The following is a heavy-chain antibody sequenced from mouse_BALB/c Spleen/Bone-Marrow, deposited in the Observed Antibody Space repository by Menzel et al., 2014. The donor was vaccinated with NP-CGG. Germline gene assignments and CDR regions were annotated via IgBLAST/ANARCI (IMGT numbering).Heavy chain of an antibody. CDR3: ARDENYDIYWYFDV. V-gene: IGHV7-3*02. D-gene: IGHD1-1*01. Sequence: EVQLVESGGGLVQPGGSLRLSCATSGFTFTDYHMSWVRQTPGKALEWLGFIRNKANGYTTDYSVSVKGRFTISRDNSQSILYLQMNTLRAEDSATYYCARDENYDIYWYFDVWGAGTTVTVSS. CDR1: GFTFTDYH. CDR2: IRNKANGYTT. J-gene: IGHJ1*01.